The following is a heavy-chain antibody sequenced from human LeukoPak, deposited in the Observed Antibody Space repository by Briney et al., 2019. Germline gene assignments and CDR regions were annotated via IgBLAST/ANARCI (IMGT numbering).Heavy chain of an antibody. CDR1: GGSISSYY. Sequence: SETLSLTCTVSGGSISSYYWSWIRQPPGKGLEWLGYIYYSGSTNYNPSLKSRVTISVDTSKNQFSLKLSSVTAADTAVYYCATTNYYDSSGYYQEYFQHWGQGTLVTVSS. D-gene: IGHD3-22*01. CDR3: ATTNYYDSSGYYQEYFQH. CDR2: IYYSGST. J-gene: IGHJ1*01. V-gene: IGHV4-59*08.